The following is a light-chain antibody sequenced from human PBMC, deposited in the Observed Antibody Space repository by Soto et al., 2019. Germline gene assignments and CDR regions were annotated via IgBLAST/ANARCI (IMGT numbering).Light chain of an antibody. CDR1: SSDIGIYKY. Sequence: QSALTQPASVSGSPGQSIAISCTGSSSDIGIYKYVSWYQQHPGKAPKLMIYDVSKRPSGVPDRFSGSKSGNTASLTISGLQAEDEADYYCCSYAGSYTFVFGGGTKLTVL. CDR3: CSYAGSYTFV. V-gene: IGLV2-11*01. J-gene: IGLJ3*02. CDR2: DVS.